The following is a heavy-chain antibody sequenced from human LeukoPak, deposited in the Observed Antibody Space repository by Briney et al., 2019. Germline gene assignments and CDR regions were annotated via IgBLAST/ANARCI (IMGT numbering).Heavy chain of an antibody. CDR1: GFTFSSYA. J-gene: IGHJ6*02. V-gene: IGHV3-30-3*01. Sequence: GGSLRLSCAASGFTFSSYAMDWVRQAPGKGLEWVAVISYDGSKKYHADSVKGRFTISRDNSNKMQYLEMDSLRADDTAVYYCARGGDFWSGYKTHEYGLDVWGQGTTVTVSS. CDR2: ISYDGSKK. D-gene: IGHD3-3*01. CDR3: ARGGDFWSGYKTHEYGLDV.